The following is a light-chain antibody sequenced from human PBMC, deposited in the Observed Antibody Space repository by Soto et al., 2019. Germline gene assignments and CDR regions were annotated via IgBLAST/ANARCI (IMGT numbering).Light chain of an antibody. J-gene: IGLJ3*02. CDR3: QSYDTSLSGSVL. V-gene: IGLV1-40*01. Sequence: QSVLTQPPSVSGAPGQRVTISCTGGTSSEVHWYQQAPGTAPKLLIHDNTHRPSGVPDRFSASKSGTSATLTITGLQAEDEADYYCQSYDTSLSGSVLFGGGTKLTVL. CDR2: DNT. CDR1: GTSSE.